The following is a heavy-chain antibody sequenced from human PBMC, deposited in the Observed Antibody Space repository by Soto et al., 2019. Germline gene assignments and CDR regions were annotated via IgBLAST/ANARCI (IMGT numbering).Heavy chain of an antibody. V-gene: IGHV4-4*02. Sequence: SETLSLTCAVSGGSISSSNWWSWVRQPPGKGLEWIGEIYHSGSTNYNPSLKSRVTISVDKSKNQFSLKLSSVTAADTAVYYCARDLTFWSGYLVYWGQGTLVTVSS. CDR3: ARDLTFWSGYLVY. J-gene: IGHJ4*02. D-gene: IGHD3-3*01. CDR2: IYHSGST. CDR1: GGSISSSNW.